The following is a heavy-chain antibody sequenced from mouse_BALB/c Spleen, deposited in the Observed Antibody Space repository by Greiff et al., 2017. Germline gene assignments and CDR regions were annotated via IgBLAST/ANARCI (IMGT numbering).Heavy chain of an antibody. D-gene: IGHD1-1*01. CDR1: GFTFTDYY. CDR3: ARDYYGSPCFAY. Sequence: EVKLMESGGGLVQPGGSLRLSCATSGFTFTDYYMSWVRQPPGKALEWLGFIRNKANGYTTEYSASVKGRFTISRDNSQSILYLQMNTLRAEDSATYYCARDYYGSPCFAYWGQGTLVTVSA. CDR2: IRNKANGYTT. V-gene: IGHV7-3*02. J-gene: IGHJ3*01.